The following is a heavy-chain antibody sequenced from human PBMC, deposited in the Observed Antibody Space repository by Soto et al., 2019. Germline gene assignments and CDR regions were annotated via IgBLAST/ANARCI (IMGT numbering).Heavy chain of an antibody. CDR1: GLTFSNYG. CDR3: ANWGGRHTTNFFSGPFDY. J-gene: IGHJ4*02. D-gene: IGHD3-16*01. Sequence: QVQLVESGGGVVQPGRSLRLSCAASGLTFSNYGMHWVRQAPGKGLEWVAVIWYDGSNKYYADSVKGRFTISRDNSKNTLYLQMNSLRAEDTAVYSCANWGGRHTTNFFSGPFDYWGQGTLVTVSS. V-gene: IGHV3-33*08. CDR2: IWYDGSNK.